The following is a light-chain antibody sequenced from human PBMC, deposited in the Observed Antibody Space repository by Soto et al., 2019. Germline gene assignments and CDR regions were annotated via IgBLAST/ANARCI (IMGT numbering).Light chain of an antibody. CDR3: SSKTSSSSPFV. CDR1: TSDVGAYNY. Sequence: QSALTQPASVSGSPGQSITISCTGSTSDVGAYNYVSWYKHHPGQAPQLMIYEVSNRPSGVSNRFSGSKSGNTASLIISGLQADDEGDYYCSSKTSSSSPFVFGTGTKLTVL. J-gene: IGLJ1*01. V-gene: IGLV2-14*01. CDR2: EVS.